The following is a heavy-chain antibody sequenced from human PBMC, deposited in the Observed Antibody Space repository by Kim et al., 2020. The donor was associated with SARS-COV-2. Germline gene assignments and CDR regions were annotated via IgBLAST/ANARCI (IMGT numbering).Heavy chain of an antibody. CDR2: ISGDGGST. CDR1: GFTFDDYA. J-gene: IGHJ6*02. Sequence: GGSLRLSCAASGFTFDDYAMHWVRQAPGKGLEWVSLISGDGGSTYYADSVKGRFTISRDNSKNSLYLQMNSLRTEDTALYYCAKVASLEDIVVVPADRYYYGMDVWGQGTTVTVSS. D-gene: IGHD2-2*01. V-gene: IGHV3-43*02. CDR3: AKVASLEDIVVVPADRYYYGMDV.